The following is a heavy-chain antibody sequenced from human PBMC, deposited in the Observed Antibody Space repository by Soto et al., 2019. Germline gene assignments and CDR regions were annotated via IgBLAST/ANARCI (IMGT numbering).Heavy chain of an antibody. J-gene: IGHJ5*02. D-gene: IGHD2-2*02. V-gene: IGHV4-34*01. CDR1: GGSFSDYY. CDR3: AIYPTSACIDL. CDR2: INHSGST. Sequence: PSEKLSLTYAVYGGSFSDYYWTWIRQPPGKGLEWIGEINHSGSTNYNPSLKSRVTISLDTSKNQFSLKLNSVTAADTALYYCAIYPTSACIDLRGQGILISLS.